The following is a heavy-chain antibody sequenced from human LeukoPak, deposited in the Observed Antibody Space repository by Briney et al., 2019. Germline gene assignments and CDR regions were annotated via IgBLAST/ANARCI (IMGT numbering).Heavy chain of an antibody. D-gene: IGHD4-17*01. J-gene: IGHJ4*02. CDR1: GFTFSRYA. CDR2: ISGSGGST. CDR3: AKGHGDPFDC. Sequence: GGSLRLSCAASGFTFSRYAMSWVRQAPGKGLDWVSSISGSGGSTYYADSVKGRFTISRGNFENTLFLQMNSLRAEDTAVYYCAKGHGDPFDCWGQGTLVTVSS. V-gene: IGHV3-23*01.